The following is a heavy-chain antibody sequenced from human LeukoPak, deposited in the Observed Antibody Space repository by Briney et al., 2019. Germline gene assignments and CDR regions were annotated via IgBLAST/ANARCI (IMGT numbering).Heavy chain of an antibody. CDR2: IIPIFGIA. D-gene: IGHD3-9*01. J-gene: IGHJ4*02. CDR1: GGTFSSYA. V-gene: IGHV1-69*04. CDR3: ARDKNYDILTGYYKEYYFDY. Sequence: ASVKVSCKASGGTFSSYAISWVRQATGQGLEWMGRIIPIFGIANYAQKFQGRVTITADKSTSTAYMELSSLRSEDTAVYYCARDKNYDILTGYYKEYYFDYWGQGTLVTVSS.